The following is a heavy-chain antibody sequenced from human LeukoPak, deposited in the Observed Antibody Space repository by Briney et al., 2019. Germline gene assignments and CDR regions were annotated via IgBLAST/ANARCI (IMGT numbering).Heavy chain of an antibody. CDR3: GREIPSGSYAPDY. CDR1: GFTFSSYS. CDR2: ISSSGRSI. J-gene: IGHJ4*02. Sequence: GGSLRLSCAASGFTFSSYSMNWVRQAPGKGLEWVSYISSSGRSILYADSVKGRFTVSRDNAKNSLYLQMNNLRAEDTAVYYCGREIPSGSYAPDYWGQGILVIASS. V-gene: IGHV3-21*05. D-gene: IGHD1-26*01.